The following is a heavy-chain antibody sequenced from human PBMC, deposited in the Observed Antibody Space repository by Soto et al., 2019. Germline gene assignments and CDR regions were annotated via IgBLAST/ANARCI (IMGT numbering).Heavy chain of an antibody. Sequence: GASVKVSCKASGGTFSSYAISWVRQAPGQGLEWMGGIVPIFGTANYAQKFQGRVTITADESTSTAYMELSSLRSEDTAVYYCAIHHYDSSGDEAFDIWGQGTMITVSS. D-gene: IGHD3-22*01. J-gene: IGHJ3*02. CDR1: GGTFSSYA. CDR2: IVPIFGTA. V-gene: IGHV1-69*13. CDR3: AIHHYDSSGDEAFDI.